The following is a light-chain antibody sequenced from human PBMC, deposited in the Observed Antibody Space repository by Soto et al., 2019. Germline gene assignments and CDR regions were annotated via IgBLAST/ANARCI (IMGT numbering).Light chain of an antibody. J-gene: IGKJ1*01. CDR1: QSVSSN. CDR3: QQYSNWPAWT. Sequence: EIVMTQSPATLSVSPGERATLSCRASQSVSSNLAWYQQKPGQAPRLLIYGASTRATGIPARFSGSGSGTEFILTISSLQSEESAVYYCQQYSNWPAWTFGQGTKVEIK. V-gene: IGKV3-15*01. CDR2: GAS.